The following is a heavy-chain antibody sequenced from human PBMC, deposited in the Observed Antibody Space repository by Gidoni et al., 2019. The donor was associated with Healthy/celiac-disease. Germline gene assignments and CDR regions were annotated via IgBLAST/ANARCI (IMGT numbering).Heavy chain of an antibody. J-gene: IGHJ3*02. CDR3: AREGEATGAFDI. V-gene: IGHV3-13*04. D-gene: IGHD1-26*01. Sequence: EVQLVESGGGLVQPGGSLRLSCAASGFTFSSYDMHWVRQATGKGLEGVSAIGTAGDTYYPGSVKGRFTISRENAKNSLYLQMNSLRAGDTAVYYCAREGEATGAFDIWGQGTMVTVSS. CDR2: IGTAGDT. CDR1: GFTFSSYD.